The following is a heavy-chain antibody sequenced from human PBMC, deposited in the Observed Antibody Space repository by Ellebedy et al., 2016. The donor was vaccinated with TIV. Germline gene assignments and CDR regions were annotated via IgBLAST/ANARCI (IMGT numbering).Heavy chain of an antibody. CDR1: GFTFGGYW. CDR2: IKQDGSAK. Sequence: PGGSLRLSCAASGFTFGGYWMTWVRQAPGKGLEWVANIKQDGSAKYYIDSVKGRFTISRDNAKNSLYLQMNSLRAEDTAVYYCARDGVGAGLDYWGQGTLVTVSS. D-gene: IGHD3-10*01. CDR3: ARDGVGAGLDY. V-gene: IGHV3-7*03. J-gene: IGHJ4*02.